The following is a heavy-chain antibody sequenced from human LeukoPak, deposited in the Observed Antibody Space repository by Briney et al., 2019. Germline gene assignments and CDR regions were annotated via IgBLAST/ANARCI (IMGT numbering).Heavy chain of an antibody. V-gene: IGHV3-23*01. Sequence: PGGSLRLSCAASGFTFSSYAMSWVRQAPGKGLEWVSAISGSGGSTYYADSVKGRFTISRDNSKNTLYLQVNSLRAEDTAVYYCAKDGWFGELSSDWGQGTLVTVSS. J-gene: IGHJ4*02. CDR3: AKDGWFGELSSD. D-gene: IGHD3-10*01. CDR1: GFTFSSYA. CDR2: ISGSGGST.